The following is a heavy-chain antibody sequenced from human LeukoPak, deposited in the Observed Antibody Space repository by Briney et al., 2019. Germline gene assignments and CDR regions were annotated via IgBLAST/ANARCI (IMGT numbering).Heavy chain of an antibody. J-gene: IGHJ4*02. CDR3: AKGRSPFRDILTGDIDY. CDR1: GFQFSDYA. Sequence: GGSLRLSCAVSGFQFSDYAMHWVRQAPGKGLQYVSAINRYGNSTYYATSVKGRFTISRDNSKNTLYLQMNSLRAEDTAVYYCAKGRSPFRDILTGDIDYWGQGTLVTVSS. V-gene: IGHV3-64*01. D-gene: IGHD3-9*01. CDR2: INRYGNST.